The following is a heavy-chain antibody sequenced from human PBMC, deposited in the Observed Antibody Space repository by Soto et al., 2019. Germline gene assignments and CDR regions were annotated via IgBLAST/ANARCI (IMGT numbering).Heavy chain of an antibody. CDR2: ISYDGNNK. Sequence: QVQLVESGGGVVQPGKSLRLSCAASGFIFSNYSMHWVRQAPGKGLEWLSVISYDGNNKYYADSVKGRFTISRDNSKITLDLQMTSLRTDDTAVYYCASASYYDRSGNPDNWFDPWGQGILVTVSS. J-gene: IGHJ5*02. V-gene: IGHV3-30-3*01. CDR3: ASASYYDRSGNPDNWFDP. D-gene: IGHD3-22*01. CDR1: GFIFSNYS.